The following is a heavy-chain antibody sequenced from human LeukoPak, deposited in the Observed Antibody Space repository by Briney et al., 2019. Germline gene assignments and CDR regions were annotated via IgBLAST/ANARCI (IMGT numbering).Heavy chain of an antibody. CDR2: INPSANTT. J-gene: IGHJ4*02. CDR1: GYTFTSIY. D-gene: IGHD4-17*01. Sequence: ASVKVSCKTSGYTFTSIYIHWVRQSPGQGPERMGLINPSANTTTYAQKFQGRVAMTCDTSTSTVYMELSSLRSEDTAVYYCARAPDYGDFDGLQYWGQGTLVTVSS. CDR3: ARAPDYGDFDGLQY. V-gene: IGHV1-46*01.